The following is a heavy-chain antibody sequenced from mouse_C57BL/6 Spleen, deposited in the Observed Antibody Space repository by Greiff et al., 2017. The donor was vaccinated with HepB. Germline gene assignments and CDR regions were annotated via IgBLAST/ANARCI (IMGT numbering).Heavy chain of an antibody. J-gene: IGHJ3*01. D-gene: IGHD4-1*01. CDR3: ARTNWDPY. V-gene: IGHV1-42*01. CDR2: INPSTGGT. Sequence: VQLQQSGPELVKPGASVKISCKASGYSFTGYYMNWVKQSPEKSLEWIGEINPSTGGTTYNQKFKAKATLTVDKSSSTAYMQLKSLTSEDSAVYYCARTNWDPYWGQGTLVTVSA. CDR1: GYSFTGYY.